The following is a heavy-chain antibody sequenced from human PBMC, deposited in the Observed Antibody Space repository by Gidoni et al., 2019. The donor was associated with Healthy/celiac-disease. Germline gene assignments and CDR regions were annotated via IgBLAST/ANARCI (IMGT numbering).Heavy chain of an antibody. D-gene: IGHD5-12*01. CDR2: ISYDGSNK. Sequence: QVQLVEAGGGVVQPGRSLRLSCSASGFTFSSYGVPWVRQAPGKGLEWVAVISYDGSNKYYADSVKGRFTISRDNSKNTLYLQMNSLRAEDTAVYYCAKDHGAQYSGYDYYYYGMDVWGQGTTVTVSS. J-gene: IGHJ6*02. CDR1: GFTFSSYG. CDR3: AKDHGAQYSGYDYYYYGMDV. V-gene: IGHV3-30*18.